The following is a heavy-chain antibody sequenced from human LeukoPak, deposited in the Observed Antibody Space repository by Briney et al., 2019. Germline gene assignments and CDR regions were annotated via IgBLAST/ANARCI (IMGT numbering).Heavy chain of an antibody. V-gene: IGHV1-69*06. CDR1: GGTFSSYA. CDR3: ARSGAAENYGGNSYFDY. Sequence: SVKVSCKASGGTFSSYAISWVRQAPGQGLEWMGGIIPIFGTANYAQKFQGRVTITADKSTSTAYMELSSLRSEDTAVYYCARSGAAENYGGNSYFDYWGQGTLVTVSS. D-gene: IGHD4-23*01. J-gene: IGHJ4*02. CDR2: IIPIFGTA.